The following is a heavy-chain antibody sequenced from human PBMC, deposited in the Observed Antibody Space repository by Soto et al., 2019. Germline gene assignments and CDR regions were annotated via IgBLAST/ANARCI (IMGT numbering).Heavy chain of an antibody. D-gene: IGHD3-3*01. Sequence: SVKVSCRASGGTFSSYAISWVRQAPGQGLEWMGGIIPIFGTANYAQKFQGRVTITADESTSTAYMELSSLRSEDTAVYYCARGPHHTYYDFWSGYYYFDYWGQGTLVTVSS. CDR1: GGTFSSYA. J-gene: IGHJ4*02. CDR3: ARGPHHTYYDFWSGYYYFDY. CDR2: IIPIFGTA. V-gene: IGHV1-69*13.